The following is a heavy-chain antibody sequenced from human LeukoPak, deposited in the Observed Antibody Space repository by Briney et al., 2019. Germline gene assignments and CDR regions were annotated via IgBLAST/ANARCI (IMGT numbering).Heavy chain of an antibody. Sequence: SETLSPTCTVGGGSLSGHYWGWIRQPPGKGLELVGHNYTGTTFYNPSLTSRVTITLDTSRNQFSLRLTSVIAADTAVYYCARFSWGCSTASCYLTNWGEGALVTVSS. V-gene: IGHV4-59*11. CDR3: ARFSWGCSTASCYLTN. CDR1: GGSLSGHY. CDR2: NYTGTT. D-gene: IGHD2-2*01. J-gene: IGHJ4*02.